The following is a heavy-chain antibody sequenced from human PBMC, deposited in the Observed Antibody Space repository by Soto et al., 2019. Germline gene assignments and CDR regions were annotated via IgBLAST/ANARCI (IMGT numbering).Heavy chain of an antibody. CDR2: IYYSGST. J-gene: IGHJ5*02. CDR3: ARTIAVAHFGWFDP. Sequence: SITLSHACTSSSADISSEYCSWIRQPPGKGLEWIGYIYYSGSTNYNPSLKSRVTISVDTSKNQFSLKLSSVTAADTAVYYCARTIAVAHFGWFDPWGRGTLVTVS. D-gene: IGHD6-19*01. V-gene: IGHV4-59*08. CDR1: SADISSEY.